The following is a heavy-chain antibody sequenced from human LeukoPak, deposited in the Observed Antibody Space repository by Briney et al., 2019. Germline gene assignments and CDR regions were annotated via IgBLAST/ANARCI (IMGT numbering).Heavy chain of an antibody. V-gene: IGHV3-48*01. CDR3: ARDRDVPAYYYYMDV. CDR2: TSSSSSTI. J-gene: IGHJ6*03. Sequence: GGSLRLSCAASGFTFSSYSMTWVRQAPGKGPEWVSYTSSSSSTIYYADSVKGRFTISRDNAKNSLYLQMNSLRAEDTAVYYCARDRDVPAYYYYMDVWGKGTTVTVSS. D-gene: IGHD5-24*01. CDR1: GFTFSSYS.